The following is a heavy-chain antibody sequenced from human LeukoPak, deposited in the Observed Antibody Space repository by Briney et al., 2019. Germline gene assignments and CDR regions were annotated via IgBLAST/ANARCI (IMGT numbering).Heavy chain of an antibody. CDR1: GFTFSNAW. CDR2: IKSKTDGGTT. Sequence: GGSLRLSCAASGFTFSNAWMSWVRQAPGKGLEWVGRIKSKTDGGTTDYAAPVKGRFTISRDDSKNTLYLQMNSLRAEDTAVYYCAKDLSASSSNYYYYGMDVWGQGTTVTVSS. D-gene: IGHD6-6*01. CDR3: AKDLSASSSNYYYYGMDV. J-gene: IGHJ6*02. V-gene: IGHV3-15*01.